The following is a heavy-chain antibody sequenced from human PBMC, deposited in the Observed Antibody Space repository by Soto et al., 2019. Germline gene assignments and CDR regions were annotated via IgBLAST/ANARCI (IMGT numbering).Heavy chain of an antibody. D-gene: IGHD3-3*01. V-gene: IGHV1-69*01. Sequence: QVQLVQSGAEVKKPGSSVKVSCKASGGTFSSYAISWVRQAPGQGLEWMGGIIPIFGTANYAQKFQGRVTITADESTSTAYMELSSLSSEDTAVYYCARVGCGTHYDFCSGYHEVPLDYLGQGTLVTVSS. CDR1: GGTFSSYA. CDR3: ARVGCGTHYDFCSGYHEVPLDY. J-gene: IGHJ4*02. CDR2: IIPIFGTA.